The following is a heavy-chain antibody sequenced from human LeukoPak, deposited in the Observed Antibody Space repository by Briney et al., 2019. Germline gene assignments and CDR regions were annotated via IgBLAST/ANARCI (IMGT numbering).Heavy chain of an antibody. D-gene: IGHD6-13*01. CDR2: IHHSGST. V-gene: IGHV4-38-2*01. Sequence: SETLSLTCAVSGYSISSGYYWGWIRQPPGKGLEWIGSIHHSGSTYYNPSLKSRVTISVDTSKNQFSLKLSSVTAADTAVYYCARHVVAAGTSDPRSWFDPWGQGTLVTVSS. CDR3: ARHVVAAGTSDPRSWFDP. J-gene: IGHJ5*02. CDR1: GYSISSGYY.